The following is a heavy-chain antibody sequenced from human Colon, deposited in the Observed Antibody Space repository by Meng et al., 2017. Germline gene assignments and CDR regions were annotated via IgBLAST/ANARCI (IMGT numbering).Heavy chain of an antibody. CDR1: GGSISSGGHS. CDR3: ARVTMDSFFLDP. CDR2: IYYSGST. J-gene: IGHJ5*02. Sequence: QVQLQESGPGLVKPSQTLSLTCTVSGGSISSGGHSWSWIRQHPGKGLEWIAYIYYSGSTYYNPSLKSRVILSVDRSKNQFSLNLNSVAAADTAIYYCARVTMDSFFLDPWGQGSLVTVSS. D-gene: IGHD4/OR15-4a*01. V-gene: IGHV4-31*03.